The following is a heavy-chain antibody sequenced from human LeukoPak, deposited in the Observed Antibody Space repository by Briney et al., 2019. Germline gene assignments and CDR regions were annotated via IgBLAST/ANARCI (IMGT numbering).Heavy chain of an antibody. Sequence: SETLSLTCTVSGGSISSGGYYWSWIRQHPGKGLEWIGYTYYSGSTYYNPSLKSRVTISVDTSKNQFSLKLSSVTAADTAVYYCARDHFSSRFDYWGQGTLVTVSS. V-gene: IGHV4-31*03. CDR3: ARDHFSSRFDY. CDR2: TYYSGST. J-gene: IGHJ4*02. D-gene: IGHD3-3*02. CDR1: GGSISSGGYY.